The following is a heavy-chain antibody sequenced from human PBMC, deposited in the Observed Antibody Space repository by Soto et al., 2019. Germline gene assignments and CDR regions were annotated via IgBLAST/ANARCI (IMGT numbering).Heavy chain of an antibody. J-gene: IGHJ4*02. CDR3: AHRQRTVVVGAPFDL. CDR2: IYWDDDK. Sequence: QITLRESGPTLVQPTQTLTLTCTLSGVSLSTSGEGVGWIRQPPGKALEWLALIYWDDDKRFSPSLKSRLAIPRNSAKNQVVMTMTDMAPADTAIYYCAHRQRTVVVGAPFDLWGQGSQVTVSS. CDR1: GVSLSTSGEG. V-gene: IGHV2-5*02. D-gene: IGHD2-15*01.